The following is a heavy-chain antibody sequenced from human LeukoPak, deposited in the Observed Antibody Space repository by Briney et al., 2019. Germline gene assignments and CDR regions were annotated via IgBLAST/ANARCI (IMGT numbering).Heavy chain of an antibody. CDR3: ARGMRLVRGLMFDY. Sequence: GGSLRLSCAASGFTFGTYNINWVRQAPGKGLEWVSSISSSSIYIYYADSVKGQFTISRDNAKNSLFLQMNNLRAEDTAVYYCARGMRLVRGLMFDYWGQGTLVTVSS. V-gene: IGHV3-21*01. D-gene: IGHD3-10*01. CDR2: ISSSSIYI. CDR1: GFTFGTYN. J-gene: IGHJ4*02.